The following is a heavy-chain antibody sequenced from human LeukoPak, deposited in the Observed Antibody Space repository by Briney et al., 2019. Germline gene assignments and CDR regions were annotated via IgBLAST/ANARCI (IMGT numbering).Heavy chain of an antibody. Sequence: EASVKVSCTASGYTFSSYYIHWVRQAPGQGLEWLGIIDPSSGNTGYAQKFQGRVTMTRDTSTSTVYMQLSSLTSGDTAVHYCARALSSSYFDYWGQGTLVTVFS. D-gene: IGHD6-13*01. CDR2: IDPSSGNT. V-gene: IGHV1-46*01. J-gene: IGHJ4*02. CDR1: GYTFSSYY. CDR3: ARALSSSYFDY.